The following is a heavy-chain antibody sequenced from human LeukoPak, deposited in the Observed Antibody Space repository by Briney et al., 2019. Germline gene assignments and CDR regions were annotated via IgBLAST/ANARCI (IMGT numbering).Heavy chain of an antibody. CDR3: ARGLRYFLY. CDR1: GYTFTDYY. J-gene: IGHJ4*02. Sequence: GASVKVSCKAFGYTFTDYYMLWVRQAPGQGLEWMGWINPNSGDTNYAQKFQGRVTMTRDTSISTAYMELSRLRSDDTAVYYCARGLRYFLYWGQGTLVTVSS. D-gene: IGHD3-9*01. V-gene: IGHV1-2*02. CDR2: INPNSGDT.